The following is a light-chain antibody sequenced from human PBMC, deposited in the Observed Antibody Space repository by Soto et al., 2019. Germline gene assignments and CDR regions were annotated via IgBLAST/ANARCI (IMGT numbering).Light chain of an antibody. CDR3: HQRQSWPRT. V-gene: IGKV3-11*01. CDR2: DAS. Sequence: EIVLTQSPATLSLSPGERATLSCRASQSVSSYLAWYQQKPGQAPRLLIYDASNRATGIPARFSGSGSGTDFTLTISDVHPEDFAVYYCHQRQSWPRTLGQGTKVDIK. CDR1: QSVSSY. J-gene: IGKJ1*01.